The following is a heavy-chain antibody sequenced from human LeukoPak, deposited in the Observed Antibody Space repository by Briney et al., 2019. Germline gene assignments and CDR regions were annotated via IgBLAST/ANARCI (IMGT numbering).Heavy chain of an antibody. V-gene: IGHV4-61*02. J-gene: IGHJ4*02. CDR1: GGSISSGSYY. CDR3: ARSNYYDSSGYSLFDY. Sequence: SETLSLTCTLSGGSISSGSYYWSWIRQPAGKGLEWIGRIYTSGSTNYNPSLKSRVTISVDTSKNQFSLKLSSVTAADTAVYYCARSNYYDSSGYSLFDYWGQGTLVTVSS. D-gene: IGHD3-22*01. CDR2: IYTSGST.